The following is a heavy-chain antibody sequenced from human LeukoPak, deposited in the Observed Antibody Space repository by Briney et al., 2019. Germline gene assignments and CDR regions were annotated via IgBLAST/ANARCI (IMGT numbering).Heavy chain of an antibody. D-gene: IGHD2/OR15-2a*01. CDR2: ISWNSKNI. J-gene: IGHJ6*03. CDR1: GFTFEDYA. CDR3: AKTFLYYYYMDV. V-gene: IGHV3-9*01. Sequence: GGSLRLSCGASGFTFEDYAMHWVRQAPGKGLEWVSGISWNSKNIGYADSVKGRFTISRDNAKNSLHLQMNSLRAEDTAAYYCAKTFLYYYYMDVWGKGTTVTVSS.